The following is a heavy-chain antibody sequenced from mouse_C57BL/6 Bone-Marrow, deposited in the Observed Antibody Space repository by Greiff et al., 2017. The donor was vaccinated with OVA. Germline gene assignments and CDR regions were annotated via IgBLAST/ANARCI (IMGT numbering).Heavy chain of an antibody. CDR2: INPNYGTT. Sequence: VQLKESGPELVKPGASVKISCKASGYSFTDYNMNWVKQSTGKSLEWIGVINPNYGTTSSNQKFKGKATLTVDPSSSTAYMQLNSLTSEDSAVYYCARRDGYYPFYYAMDYWGQGTSVTVSS. D-gene: IGHD2-3*01. J-gene: IGHJ4*01. V-gene: IGHV1-39*01. CDR3: ARRDGYYPFYYAMDY. CDR1: GYSFTDYN.